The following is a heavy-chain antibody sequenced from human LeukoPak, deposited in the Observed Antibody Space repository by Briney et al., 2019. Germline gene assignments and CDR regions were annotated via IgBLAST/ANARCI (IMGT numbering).Heavy chain of an antibody. V-gene: IGHV1-2*02. D-gene: IGHD1-7*01. CDR2: INPNSGGT. Sequence: GASVTVSCKASGYTFTGYYMHWVRQAPGQGLEWMGWINPNSGGTNYAQKFQGRVTMTRDTSISTAYMELSRLRSDDTAVYYCARGRYNWNYWFDPWGQGTLVTVSS. CDR3: ARGRYNWNYWFDP. J-gene: IGHJ5*02. CDR1: GYTFTGYY.